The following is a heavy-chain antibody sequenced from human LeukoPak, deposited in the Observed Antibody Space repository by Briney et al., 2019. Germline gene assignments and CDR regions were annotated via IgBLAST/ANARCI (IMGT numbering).Heavy chain of an antibody. CDR1: GFTFSSDA. CDR3: AKNGDRGAYCTGGTCYPYFYYYMDV. J-gene: IGHJ6*03. CDR2: ISYDGGNK. V-gene: IGHV3-30-3*02. D-gene: IGHD2-15*01. Sequence: GGSLRLSCKVSGFTFSSDAMHWVRQAPGKGLEWVTVISYDGGNKNYADSVKGRFTISRDNSKSTLYLQMNSLRAEDTAIYYCAKNGDRGAYCTGGTCYPYFYYYMDVWGKGTTVTI.